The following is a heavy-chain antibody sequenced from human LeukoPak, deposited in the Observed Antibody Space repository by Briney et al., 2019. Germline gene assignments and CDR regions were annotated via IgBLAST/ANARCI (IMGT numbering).Heavy chain of an antibody. V-gene: IGHV4-30-4*01. D-gene: IGHD6-13*01. Sequence: PSETLSLTCTVSGGSISSGDYYWSWIRQPPGKGLEWIGYIYYSGSTYYNPSLKSRVTILVDTSKNQFSLKLSSVTAADTAVYYCARAAYSSSWQYYFDYWGQGTLVTVST. J-gene: IGHJ4*02. CDR2: IYYSGST. CDR3: ARAAYSSSWQYYFDY. CDR1: GGSISSGDYY.